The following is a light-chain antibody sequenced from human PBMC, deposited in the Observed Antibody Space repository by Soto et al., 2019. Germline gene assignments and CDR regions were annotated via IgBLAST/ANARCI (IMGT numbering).Light chain of an antibody. CDR2: AAS. CDR3: LQDYNYPLT. CDR1: QGIRND. J-gene: IGKJ1*01. Sequence: AIQMTQSPSSLSASVGDRVTITCRASQGIRNDLGWNQLKPGKAPKLLIQAASSLQSGVPSRFSGSGSGTDFTLAISSLQPEDFATYYCLQDYNYPLTFGQGTKVEIK. V-gene: IGKV1-6*01.